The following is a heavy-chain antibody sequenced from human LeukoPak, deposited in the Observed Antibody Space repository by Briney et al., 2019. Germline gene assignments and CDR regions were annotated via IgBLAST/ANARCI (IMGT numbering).Heavy chain of an antibody. CDR1: GFAFNSYT. V-gene: IGHV3-21*01. D-gene: IGHD4-11*01. CDR2: ITSRSSNI. Sequence: GGSLRLSCEASGFAFNSYTITWVRQAPGKGLESVSSITSRSSNICIADSVKGRFTISRDNAKNSLFLQMSSLRVEDTAVYYCARVAQGATTENYFYYYMDVWGKGTTVTVSS. J-gene: IGHJ6*03. CDR3: ARVAQGATTENYFYYYMDV.